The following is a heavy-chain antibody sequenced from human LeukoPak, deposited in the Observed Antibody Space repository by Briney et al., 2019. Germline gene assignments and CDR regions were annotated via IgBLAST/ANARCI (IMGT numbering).Heavy chain of an antibody. CDR3: ARGFIVGATTAAFDI. J-gene: IGHJ3*02. CDR2: VYYSGDT. Sequence: SETLSLTCTVSGGSITSSSHYWGWIRQPPGKGLEWIGSVYYSGDTYYNPSLKSRVTISVDTSKNQFSLKLSSVTAADTAVYYCARGFIVGATTAAFDIWGQGTMVTVSS. D-gene: IGHD1-26*01. CDR1: GGSITSSSHY. V-gene: IGHV4-39*07.